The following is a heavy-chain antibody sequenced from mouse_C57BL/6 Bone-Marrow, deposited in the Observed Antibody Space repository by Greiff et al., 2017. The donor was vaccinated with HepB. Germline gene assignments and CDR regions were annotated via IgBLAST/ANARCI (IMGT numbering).Heavy chain of an antibody. CDR1: GYSITSGYD. CDR2: ISYSGST. V-gene: IGHV3-1*01. Sequence: EVKLVESGPGMVKPSQSLSLTCTVTGYSITSGYDWHWIRHFPGNKLEWMGYISYSGSTNYNPSLKSRISITHDTSKNHFFLKLNSVTTEDTATYYCAARRTTVAYWYFDVWGTGTTVTVSS. CDR3: AARRTTVAYWYFDV. J-gene: IGHJ1*03. D-gene: IGHD1-1*01.